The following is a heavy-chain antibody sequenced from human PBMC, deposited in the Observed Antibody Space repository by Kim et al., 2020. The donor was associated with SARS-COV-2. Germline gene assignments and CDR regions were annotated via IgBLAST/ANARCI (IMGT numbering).Heavy chain of an antibody. CDR3: ARFCYYDSSGTKAYYFDC. CDR2: IYPGDSDT. Sequence: GESLKISCKGSGYSFTTYWIGWVRQMPGTGLEWMGIIYPGDSDTRYSPSFQGQVTISADKSITTAYLQWRSLKASDTAMYYCARFCYYDSSGTKAYYFDCWGQGTLVTVSS. D-gene: IGHD3-22*01. V-gene: IGHV5-51*01. J-gene: IGHJ4*02. CDR1: GYSFTTYW.